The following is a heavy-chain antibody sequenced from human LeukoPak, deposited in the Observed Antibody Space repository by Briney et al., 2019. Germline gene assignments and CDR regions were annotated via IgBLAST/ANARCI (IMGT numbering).Heavy chain of an antibody. CDR1: GGSISSGDYY. CDR3: ARDKDRLSLDY. CDR2: IYYSGST. J-gene: IGHJ4*02. Sequence: PSETLSLTCPVSGGSISSGDYYWSWIRQPPGKGLEWIGYIYYSGSTYYNPSLKSRVTISVDTSKNQFSLKLSSVTAADTAVYYCARDKDRLSLDYWGQGTLVTVSS. V-gene: IGHV4-30-4*01. D-gene: IGHD2-8*01.